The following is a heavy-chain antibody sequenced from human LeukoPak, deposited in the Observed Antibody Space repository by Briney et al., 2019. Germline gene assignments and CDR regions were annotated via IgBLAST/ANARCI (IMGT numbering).Heavy chain of an antibody. J-gene: IGHJ4*02. V-gene: IGHV5-51*01. D-gene: IGHD1-1*01. Sequence: ESLKISCKGSGYSFTSYWIGWVRQMPGKGLEWMGTIYPGDSDTRYSPSFQGPVTISGDKSISTAYLQWSSLNTSDSAMYYCARYTDPYYLDYWGQGTLVTVSS. CDR3: ARYTDPYYLDY. CDR1: GYSFTSYW. CDR2: IYPGDSDT.